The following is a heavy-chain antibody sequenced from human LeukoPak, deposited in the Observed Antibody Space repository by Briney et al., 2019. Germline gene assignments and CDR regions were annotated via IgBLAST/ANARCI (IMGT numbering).Heavy chain of an antibody. J-gene: IGHJ4*02. D-gene: IGHD6-6*01. CDR2: INPSGGST. CDR3: ARLKYSSSPGLGY. Sequence: ASVKVSCKASGYSFTSYDINWVRQAPGQGLEWMGIINPSGGSTSYAQKFQGRVTMTRDMSTSTVYMELSSLRSEDTAVYYCARLKYSSSPGLGYWGQGTLVTVSS. CDR1: GYSFTSYD. V-gene: IGHV1-46*01.